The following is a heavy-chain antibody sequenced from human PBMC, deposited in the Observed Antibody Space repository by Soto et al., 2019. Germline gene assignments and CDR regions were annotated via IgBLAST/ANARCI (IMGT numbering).Heavy chain of an antibody. V-gene: IGHV4-34*01. J-gene: IGHJ4*02. CDR1: VGSFSGYY. D-gene: IGHD6-13*01. Sequence: QVQLQQWGAGLLKPSETLSLTCAVYVGSFSGYYWSWIRQPPGKGLEWIGEINHSGSTNYNPSLKSRVTISVDTSKNQFSLKLSSVTAADTAVYYCARTYSSSWSPFDYWGQGTLVTVSS. CDR3: ARTYSSSWSPFDY. CDR2: INHSGST.